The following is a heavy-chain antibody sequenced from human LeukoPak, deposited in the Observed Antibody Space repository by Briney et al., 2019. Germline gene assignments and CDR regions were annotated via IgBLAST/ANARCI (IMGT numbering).Heavy chain of an antibody. CDR2: INHSGST. D-gene: IGHD6-6*01. Sequence: NPSETLSLTCAVYGGSFSGYYWSWIRQPPGKGLEWIGEINHSGSTNYNPSLKSRVTISVDTSKNQFSLRLSPVTAADTAVYYCARDWGVSARPGYMDVWGKGTTVTVSS. J-gene: IGHJ6*03. V-gene: IGHV4-34*01. CDR3: ARDWGVSARPGYMDV. CDR1: GGSFSGYY.